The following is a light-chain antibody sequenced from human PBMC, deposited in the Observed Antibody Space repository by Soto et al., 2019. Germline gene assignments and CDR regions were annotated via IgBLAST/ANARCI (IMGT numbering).Light chain of an antibody. CDR3: QQYGNSPLVT. J-gene: IGKJ5*01. CDR2: GAS. V-gene: IGKV3-20*01. Sequence: EIVLTQSPGTLSLSPGERATLSSRASQSVSSSYLAWYQQKPGQAPRLLIYGASSRATGIPDRFSGSGSGTDFTLTISRLEPEDFAVYYCQQYGNSPLVTFGQGTRLEIK. CDR1: QSVSSSY.